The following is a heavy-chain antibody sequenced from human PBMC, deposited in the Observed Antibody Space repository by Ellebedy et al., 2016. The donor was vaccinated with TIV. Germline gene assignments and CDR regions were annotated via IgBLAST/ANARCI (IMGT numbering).Heavy chain of an antibody. Sequence: GGSLRLSCAASDFTFSSHGMNWVRQAPGKGLEWVSYISGSSNSIHYAESVKGRFTVSRDNAKNSLFLQMNSLREEDTAVYYCARDLVPTYGDYRFDYWGQGTLVSVSS. CDR3: ARDLVPTYGDYRFDY. J-gene: IGHJ4*02. D-gene: IGHD4-17*01. V-gene: IGHV3-48*02. CDR2: ISGSSNSI. CDR1: DFTFSSHG.